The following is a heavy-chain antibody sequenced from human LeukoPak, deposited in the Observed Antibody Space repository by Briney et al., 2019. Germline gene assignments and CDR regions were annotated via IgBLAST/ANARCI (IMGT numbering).Heavy chain of an antibody. CDR2: IDPSDSYT. Sequence: GESLKISCKGSGYSFTSYWISWVRQMPGKGLEWMGRIDPSDSYTNYSPSFQGHVTISADKSISTAYLQWSSLKASDTAMYYCARGILAGYSSGWYGDFDYWGQGTLVTVSS. V-gene: IGHV5-10-1*01. J-gene: IGHJ4*02. CDR1: GYSFTSYW. D-gene: IGHD6-13*01. CDR3: ARGILAGYSSGWYGDFDY.